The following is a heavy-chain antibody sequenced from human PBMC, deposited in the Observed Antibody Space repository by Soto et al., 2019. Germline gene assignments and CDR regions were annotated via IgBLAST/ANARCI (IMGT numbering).Heavy chain of an antibody. Sequence: GVSVKVCCKASGYTFTSYAMHWVRQAPGQRLEWMGWINAGNGNTKYSQKFQGRVTITRDTSASTAYMELSSLRSEDTAVYYCARDQGWQQLVLGRVYYYYYYMDVWGKGTTVTVSS. D-gene: IGHD6-13*01. J-gene: IGHJ6*03. CDR3: ARDQGWQQLVLGRVYYYYYYMDV. V-gene: IGHV1-3*01. CDR2: INAGNGNT. CDR1: GYTFTSYA.